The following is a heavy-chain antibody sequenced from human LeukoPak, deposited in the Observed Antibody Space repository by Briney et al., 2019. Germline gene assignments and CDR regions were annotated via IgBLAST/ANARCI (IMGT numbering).Heavy chain of an antibody. V-gene: IGHV3-7*01. CDR3: ARVDFAPRALDF. CDR2: IRQDGSQT. Sequence: GGSLRLSCVATGFTSGSYWMTWVRQAPGKGLEWLANIRQDGSQTYYGDSVKGRFTISRDNAKNSLYLQMNSLRVEDTAVYYCARVDFAPRALDFWGQGTLVTVSS. CDR1: GFTSGSYW. J-gene: IGHJ4*02.